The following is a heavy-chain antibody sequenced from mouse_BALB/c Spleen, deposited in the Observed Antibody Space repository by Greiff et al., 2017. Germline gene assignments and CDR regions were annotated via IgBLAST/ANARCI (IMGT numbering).Heavy chain of an antibody. CDR3: VRDYGNSWFAY. V-gene: IGHV2-9-2*01. D-gene: IGHD2-1*01. Sequence: VKLQESGPGLVAPSQSLSITCTVSGFSLTSYDISWIRQPPGKGLEWLGVIWTGGGTNYNSAFMSRLSISKDNSKSQVFLKMNSLQTDDTAIYYCVRDYGNSWFAYWGQGTLVTVSA. CDR2: IWTGGGT. J-gene: IGHJ3*01. CDR1: GFSLTSYD.